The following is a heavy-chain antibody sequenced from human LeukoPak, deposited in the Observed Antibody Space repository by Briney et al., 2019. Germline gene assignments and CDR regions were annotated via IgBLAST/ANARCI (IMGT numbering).Heavy chain of an antibody. CDR1: GFSINNYW. V-gene: IGHV3-7*03. CDR2: IKGDASEK. D-gene: IGHD2-8*02. J-gene: IGHJ5*02. CDR3: AKDGGSPTGGGSSWFDP. Sequence: PGGSLRLSCAVSGFSINNYWMTWYRQAPGKGLECVAHIKGDASEKYYLDSVKGRFTISRDNSKNTLYLQMNSLRAEDTAVYYCAKDGGSPTGGGSSWFDPWGQGTLVTVSS.